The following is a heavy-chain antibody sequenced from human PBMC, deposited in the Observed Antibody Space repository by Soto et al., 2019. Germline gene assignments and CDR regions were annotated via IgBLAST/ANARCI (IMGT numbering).Heavy chain of an antibody. CDR1: GDSISSGHHY. CDR3: ARENNVLPGGYFDY. D-gene: IGHD3-10*01. CDR2: MYYSGRT. J-gene: IGHJ4*02. Sequence: SETLSLTCTVSGDSISSGHHYWSWIRQHPGKGLEWIGYMYYSGRTYYNPSLKSRLTISVDTSKNQFSLKLSSVTAADTAVYYCARENNVLPGGYFDYWGQGTLVTVSS. V-gene: IGHV4-31*03.